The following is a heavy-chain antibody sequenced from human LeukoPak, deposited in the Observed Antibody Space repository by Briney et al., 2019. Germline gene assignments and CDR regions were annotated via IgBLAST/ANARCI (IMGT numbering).Heavy chain of an antibody. V-gene: IGHV1-18*01. Sequence: GASVKVSCKASGYTFTSYGISWVRQAPGQGLEWMGWISAYNGNTNYAQKLQGRVTMTTDTSTSTAYMELRSLRSDDTAVYYCARDHSRLRFLEWLSTEDAFDIWGQGTMVTVSS. D-gene: IGHD3-3*01. CDR1: GYTFTSYG. CDR2: ISAYNGNT. J-gene: IGHJ3*02. CDR3: ARDHSRLRFLEWLSTEDAFDI.